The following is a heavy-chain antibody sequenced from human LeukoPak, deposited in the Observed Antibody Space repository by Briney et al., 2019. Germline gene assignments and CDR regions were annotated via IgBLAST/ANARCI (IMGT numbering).Heavy chain of an antibody. J-gene: IGHJ4*02. CDR3: ARADWGSIDY. V-gene: IGHV3-7*01. CDR1: GFTFSSYA. Sequence: GSLRLSCAASGFTFSSYAMHWVRQAPGKGLEWVAIIRPDANDGSYVDSVKGRFTISRDNAKNSLYLQLNSLRAEDTAVYFCARADWGSIDYWGQGALVTVSS. D-gene: IGHD7-27*01. CDR2: IRPDANDG.